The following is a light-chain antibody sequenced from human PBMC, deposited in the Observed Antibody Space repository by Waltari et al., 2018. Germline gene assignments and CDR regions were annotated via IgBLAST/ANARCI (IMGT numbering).Light chain of an antibody. CDR1: QGISSY. CDR2: APS. CDR3: QQYYSFPPA. Sequence: AIWMTQSPSLLSASTGDRVTISCRISQGISSYLAWYQQKPGKPTDLMIYAPSTLQSGVPXXFSGSGSGTDFTLXISCLQSEDFATYYCQQYYSFPPAFGGGTKVEIK. J-gene: IGKJ4*01. V-gene: IGKV1D-8*02.